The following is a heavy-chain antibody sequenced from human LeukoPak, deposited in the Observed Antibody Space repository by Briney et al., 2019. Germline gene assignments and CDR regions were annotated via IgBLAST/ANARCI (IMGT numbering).Heavy chain of an antibody. CDR2: ISYDGSNK. J-gene: IGHJ4*02. V-gene: IGHV3-30*04. CDR1: GFTFSNYA. CDR3: ARFRGYSYGYEV. Sequence: GGSLRLSCAASGFTFSNYAMSWIRQAPGKGLEWVAVISYDGSNKYYADSVKGRFTISRDNSKNTLYLQMNSLRAEDTAVYYCARFRGYSYGYEVWGRGTLVTVSS. D-gene: IGHD5-18*01.